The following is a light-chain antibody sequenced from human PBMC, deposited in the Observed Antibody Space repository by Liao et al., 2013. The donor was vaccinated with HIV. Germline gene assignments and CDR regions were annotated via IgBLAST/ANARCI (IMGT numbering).Light chain of an antibody. CDR2: QDV. CDR1: KLGDEY. J-gene: IGLJ1*01. V-gene: IGLV3-1*01. Sequence: SYELTQPPSVSVSPGQTASITCSGDKLGDEYASWYQQKPGQSPVLVIYQDVKRPSGIPERFSGSNSGNTATLTISRVEPGDEADYYCQLWDSSSDHPYVFGTGTQVTVL. CDR3: QLWDSSSDHPYV.